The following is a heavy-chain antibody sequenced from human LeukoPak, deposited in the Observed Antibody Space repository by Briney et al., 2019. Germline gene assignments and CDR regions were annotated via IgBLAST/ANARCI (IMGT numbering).Heavy chain of an antibody. J-gene: IGHJ4*02. CDR1: GFTFDDYA. Sequence: GRSLRLSCAASGFTFDDYAMHWVRQAPGKGLEWVSGISWNSGSIGYADSVKGRSTISRDNAKNSLYLQMNSLRAEDMALYYCAKAVSLSGSLDYWGQGTLVTVSS. V-gene: IGHV3-9*03. CDR2: ISWNSGSI. CDR3: AKAVSLSGSLDY. D-gene: IGHD3-22*01.